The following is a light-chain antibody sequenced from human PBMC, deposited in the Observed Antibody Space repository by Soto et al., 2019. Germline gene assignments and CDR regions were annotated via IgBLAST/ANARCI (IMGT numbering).Light chain of an antibody. CDR2: LNSDGSH. Sequence: QLVLTQSPSASASLGASVKFTCTLSSGHSSNAIVWHQQEPEKGPRYLMKLNSDGSHTKGDGIPDRFSGSSSGAEYYLTISSLQSEDEADYYRQTWGPGFLVFGGGTKLTVL. CDR3: QTWGPGFLV. J-gene: IGLJ2*01. CDR1: SGHSSNA. V-gene: IGLV4-69*01.